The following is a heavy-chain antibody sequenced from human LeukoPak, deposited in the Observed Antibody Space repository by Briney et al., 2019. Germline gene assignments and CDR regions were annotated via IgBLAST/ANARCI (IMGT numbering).Heavy chain of an antibody. J-gene: IGHJ4*02. CDR3: VEGSAVPQFDY. Sequence: GGSLRLSCSASGFTFSTYAMHWVRQAPGKGLEYVSAISSDGSRTYYADSVKGRFTISRDNSKNTLYLQMTSLRIEDTAVYYCVEGSAVPQFDYWGQGTLVTVSP. D-gene: IGHD6-13*01. V-gene: IGHV3-64D*06. CDR2: ISSDGSRT. CDR1: GFTFSTYA.